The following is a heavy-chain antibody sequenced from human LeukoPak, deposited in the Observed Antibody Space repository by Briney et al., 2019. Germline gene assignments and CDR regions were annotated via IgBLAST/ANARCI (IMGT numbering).Heavy chain of an antibody. CDR2: IYYSGST. Sequence: SETLSLTCTVSGGSISSGGYYWSWIRQHPGKGLEWIGYIYYSGSTYYNPSLKSRVTISVDTSKNQFSLKLSSVTAADTAVYYCARVRRGSGWYVKATSFDYWGQGTLVTVSS. V-gene: IGHV4-61*08. CDR1: GGSISSGGYY. J-gene: IGHJ4*02. CDR3: ARVRRGSGWYVKATSFDY. D-gene: IGHD6-19*01.